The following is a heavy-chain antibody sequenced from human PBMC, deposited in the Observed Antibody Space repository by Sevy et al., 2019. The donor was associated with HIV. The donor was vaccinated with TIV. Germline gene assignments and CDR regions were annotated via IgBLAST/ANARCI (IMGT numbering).Heavy chain of an antibody. Sequence: GGSLRLSCVASGFTLNSYWMSWVRQATGKGLEWVANIKQDGSMKYYVHSVKGRFTISRDNARNVLYLQMNSLRVEDTALYYCVRAIAADGSFWGQGTLVTVSS. CDR3: VRAIAADGSF. CDR1: GFTLNSYW. D-gene: IGHD6-13*01. V-gene: IGHV3-7*01. CDR2: IKQDGSMK. J-gene: IGHJ4*02.